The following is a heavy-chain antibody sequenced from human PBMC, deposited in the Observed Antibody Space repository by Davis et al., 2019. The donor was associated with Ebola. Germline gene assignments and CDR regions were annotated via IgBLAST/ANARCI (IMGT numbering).Heavy chain of an antibody. CDR3: ARGFMITFGGVIVDPDY. CDR2: IISSSSYI. D-gene: IGHD3-16*02. CDR1: GFTFSSYS. V-gene: IGHV3-21*01. Sequence: PGGSLRLSCAASGFTFSSYSMNWVRQAPGKGLEWVSSIISSSSYIYYADSVKGRFTISRDNAKNSLYLQMNSLRAEDTAVYYCARGFMITFGGVIVDPDYWGQGTLVTVSS. J-gene: IGHJ4*02.